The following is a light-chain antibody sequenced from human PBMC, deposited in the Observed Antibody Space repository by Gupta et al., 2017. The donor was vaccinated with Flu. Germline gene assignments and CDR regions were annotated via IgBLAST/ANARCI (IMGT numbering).Light chain of an antibody. J-gene: IGKJ2*01. CDR1: QSVSNY. CDR3: QQRSNWPPGYT. Sequence: EIVLTQSPATLSLSPGERATLSCRASQSVSNYLAWYQQKPGQAPRLLIYDASNRATGIPARFSGSGAGTDFTLTISSREPEDFAVYYCQQRSNWPPGYTFGQGTKLEIK. V-gene: IGKV3-11*01. CDR2: DAS.